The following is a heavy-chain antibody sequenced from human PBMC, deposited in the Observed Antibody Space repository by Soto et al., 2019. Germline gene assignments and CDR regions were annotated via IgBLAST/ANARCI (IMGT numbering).Heavy chain of an antibody. CDR2: IYYSGST. CDR3: ARQSSDFWSGYYYYYGMDV. CDR1: GGSISSSSYY. Sequence: SETLSLTCTVSGGSISSSSYYWGWIRQPPGKGLEWIGSIYYSGSTYYNPSLKSRVTISVDTSKNQFSLKLSSVTAAGTAVEYCARQSSDFWSGYYYYYGMDVWGQGTTVTVS. J-gene: IGHJ6*02. V-gene: IGHV4-39*01. D-gene: IGHD3-3*01.